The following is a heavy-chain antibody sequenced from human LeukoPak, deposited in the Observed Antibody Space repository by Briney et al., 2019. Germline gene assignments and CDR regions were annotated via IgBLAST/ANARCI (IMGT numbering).Heavy chain of an antibody. V-gene: IGHV6-1*01. CDR1: GDSVSSNSAT. J-gene: IGHJ6*02. Sequence: SQTLSLTCAISGDSVSSNSATWNWIRQSPSRGLEWLGRTYYKSKWYNDYAVSVKSRITINSDTSKNQFSLKLSSVTAADTAVYYCARAQRLRKSGYYYYYYGMDVWGQGTTVTVSS. CDR3: ARAQRLRKSGYYYYYYGMDV. CDR2: TYYKSKWYN. D-gene: IGHD6-25*01.